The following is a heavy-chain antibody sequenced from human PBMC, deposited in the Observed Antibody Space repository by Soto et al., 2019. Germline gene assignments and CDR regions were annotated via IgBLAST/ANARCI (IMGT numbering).Heavy chain of an antibody. CDR1: GFTFSSYA. J-gene: IGHJ4*02. CDR3: CYGELLYCAFDY. CDR2: ISGSGGST. D-gene: IGHD3-10*01. Sequence: GGSLRLSCAASGFTFSSYAMSWVRQAPGKGLEWVSAISGSGGSTYYADSVKGRFTISRDNSKNTLYLQMNSLRAEDTAVYYCCYGELLYCAFDYWGQGTMVTVSS. V-gene: IGHV3-23*01.